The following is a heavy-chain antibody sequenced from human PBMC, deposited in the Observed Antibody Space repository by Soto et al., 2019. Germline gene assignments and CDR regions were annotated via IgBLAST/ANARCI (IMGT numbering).Heavy chain of an antibody. V-gene: IGHV3-23*01. CDR2: ISGSGGST. J-gene: IGHJ4*02. CDR3: AKGGGAYYYDSSGSYYFDY. CDR1: GFTFSSYA. Sequence: VQLLESGGGLVQPGGSLRLSCAASGFTFSSYAMSWVRQAPGKGLEWVSAISGSGGSTYYADSVKGRFTISRDNSKNTLYLQMNSLRAEDTAVYYCAKGGGAYYYDSSGSYYFDYWGQGTLVTVSS. D-gene: IGHD3-22*01.